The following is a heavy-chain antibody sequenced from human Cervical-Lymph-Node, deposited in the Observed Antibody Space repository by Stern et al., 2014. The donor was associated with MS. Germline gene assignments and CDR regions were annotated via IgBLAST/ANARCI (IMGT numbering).Heavy chain of an antibody. CDR1: EGTFSTFY. CDR2: IIPIFVTP. CDR3: VLPSTVTTAAFDV. Sequence: VQLVESGAEVKKPGSSVTVSCKASEGTFSTFYINWVRQVPGQSLEWMGGIIPIFVTPPFAQKFQGRVTITADSSTSTVYMALNSLRFDDTAVYYCVLPSTVTTAAFDVWGRGTMVTVSS. D-gene: IGHD4-11*01. J-gene: IGHJ3*01. V-gene: IGHV1-69*06.